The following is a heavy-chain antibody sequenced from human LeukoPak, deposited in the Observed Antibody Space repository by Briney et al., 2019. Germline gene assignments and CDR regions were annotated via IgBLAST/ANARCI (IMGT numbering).Heavy chain of an antibody. CDR1: GYSFSSFW. J-gene: IGHJ5*02. Sequence: PGESLKISCKGSGYSFSSFWIAWVRQMPGKGLEWMGIIFPGDSDTRYRPSLQGQVTISVDKSIDTAFLQWSSLKASDSAIYYCARLISFADLLTATRRNWFDPWGQGTLVTVSS. CDR3: ARLISFADLLTATRRNWFDP. D-gene: IGHD2-21*02. CDR2: IFPGDSDT. V-gene: IGHV5-51*01.